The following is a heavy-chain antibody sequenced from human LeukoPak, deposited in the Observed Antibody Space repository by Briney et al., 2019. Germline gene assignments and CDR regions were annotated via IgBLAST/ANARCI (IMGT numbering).Heavy chain of an antibody. Sequence: GGSLRLSCAASGFTFSSTCMNWVRQAPGKGLEWVSYISSATSTIYYADSVKGRFTISRDTAKNSLYLQMNSLRAEDTAVYYCARDVTYYGGDWFDPWGQGTLVTVSS. J-gene: IGHJ5*02. D-gene: IGHD4-23*01. CDR3: ARDVTYYGGDWFDP. CDR1: GFTFSSTC. CDR2: ISSATSTI. V-gene: IGHV3-48*04.